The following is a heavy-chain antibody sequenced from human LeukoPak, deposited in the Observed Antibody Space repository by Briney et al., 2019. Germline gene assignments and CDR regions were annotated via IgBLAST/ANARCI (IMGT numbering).Heavy chain of an antibody. CDR2: ISSSSSYI. D-gene: IGHD6-19*01. J-gene: IGHJ4*02. V-gene: IGHV3-21*01. Sequence: GGSLRLSCAASGFTFSSYSMNWVRQAPGKGLEWVSSISSSSSYIYYGDSVKGRFTISRDNAKNSLYLQMNSLRAEDTAVYYCARDSSGWYYFDYWGQGTLVTVSS. CDR1: GFTFSSYS. CDR3: ARDSSGWYYFDY.